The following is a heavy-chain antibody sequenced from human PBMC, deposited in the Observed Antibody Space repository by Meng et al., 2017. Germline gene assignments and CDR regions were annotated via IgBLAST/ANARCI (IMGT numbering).Heavy chain of an antibody. J-gene: IGHJ4*02. CDR3: ASSGYSYGYRFDY. D-gene: IGHD5-18*01. V-gene: IGHV4-34*01. Sequence: QAQLQHWGAGLLKPSATPSVPCAVYGVSFTGYYWSWIRQPPGQGLEWIGEINHSGSTNYNPSLKSRVTISVDTSKNQFSLKLSSVTAADTAVYYCASSGYSYGYRFDYWGQGTLVTVSS. CDR2: INHSGST. CDR1: GVSFTGYY.